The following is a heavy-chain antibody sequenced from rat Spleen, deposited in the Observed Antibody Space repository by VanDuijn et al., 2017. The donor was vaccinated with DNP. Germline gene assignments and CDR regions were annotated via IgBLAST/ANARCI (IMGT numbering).Heavy chain of an antibody. Sequence: EVQLVESGGGLVQPGRSLKFSCAASGFTISDYNMAWVRQAPKKGLEWVATISYEGSSTYYRDSVKGRFTISRDNAKSSLFLQMDSLRSEDTATYYCTRGSSLPGYLDYWGQGVLVTVSS. CDR3: TRGSSLPGYLDY. D-gene: IGHD1-4*01. V-gene: IGHV5-7*01. CDR1: GFTISDYN. J-gene: IGHJ2*01. CDR2: ISYEGSST.